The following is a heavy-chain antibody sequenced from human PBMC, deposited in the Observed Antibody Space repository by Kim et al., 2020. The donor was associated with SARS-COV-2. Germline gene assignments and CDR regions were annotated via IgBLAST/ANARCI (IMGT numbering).Heavy chain of an antibody. J-gene: IGHJ2*01. CDR3: ARGHYYGRYFDL. D-gene: IGHD3-22*01. V-gene: IGHV4-34*01. Sequence: NYNPSLKSRVTISVDTSKNQFSLKLSSVTAADTAVYYCARGHYYGRYFDLWGRGTLVTVSS.